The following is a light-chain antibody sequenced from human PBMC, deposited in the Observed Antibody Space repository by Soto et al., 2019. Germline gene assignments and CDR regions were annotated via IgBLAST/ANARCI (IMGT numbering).Light chain of an antibody. V-gene: IGKV1-5*03. J-gene: IGKJ1*01. CDR3: QDSNSYSEA. CDR1: QTISSW. Sequence: EIQVTQSQTFLSASVGDRVSITCRASQTISSWLAWYQQKPGKAPKLLIYKASTLKSGVSSRFSGSGSGTEFTLTIISLQPDDFATYYCQDSNSYSEAFDQVTKAAIK. CDR2: KAS.